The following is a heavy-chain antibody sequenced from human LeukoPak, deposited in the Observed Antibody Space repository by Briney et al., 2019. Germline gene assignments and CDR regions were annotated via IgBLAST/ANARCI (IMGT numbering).Heavy chain of an antibody. CDR2: INPNSGGT. CDR1: GYTFTSYY. Sequence: ASVKVSCKASGYTFTSYYMHWVRQAPGQGLEWMGRINPNSGGTNYAQKFQGRVTMTRDTSISTAYMELSRLRSDDTAVYYCARVKRYFDWLFTDYWGQGTLVTVSS. D-gene: IGHD3-9*01. V-gene: IGHV1-2*06. CDR3: ARVKRYFDWLFTDY. J-gene: IGHJ4*02.